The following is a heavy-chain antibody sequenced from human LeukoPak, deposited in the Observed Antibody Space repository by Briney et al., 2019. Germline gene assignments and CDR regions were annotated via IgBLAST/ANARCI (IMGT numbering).Heavy chain of an antibody. Sequence: GGSLRLSCAASGFTFSSYDMHWVRQAPGKGLEWVAFIRYDGSDKFYADSVKGRFTISRDNSMDTLYLHMNSLRADDTAVYYCASRSINWYRGNNWFDPWGQGTLVTVSS. CDR1: GFTFSSYD. CDR2: IRYDGSDK. CDR3: ASRSINWYRGNNWFDP. D-gene: IGHD6-13*01. J-gene: IGHJ5*02. V-gene: IGHV3-30*02.